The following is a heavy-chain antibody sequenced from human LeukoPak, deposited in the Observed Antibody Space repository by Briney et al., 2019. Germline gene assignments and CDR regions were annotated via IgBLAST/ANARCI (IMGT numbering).Heavy chain of an antibody. D-gene: IGHD3-10*01. CDR2: INHSGST. V-gene: IGHV4-34*01. CDR3: ARGLWFGDENPPYFDY. CDR1: GGSFSGYY. Sequence: SETLSLTCAVYGGSFSGYYWSWIRQPPGKGLEWSGEINHSGSTNYNPSLKSRVTISVDTSKNQFSLKLSSVSAADTAVYYCARGLWFGDENPPYFDYWGQGTLVTVSS. J-gene: IGHJ4*02.